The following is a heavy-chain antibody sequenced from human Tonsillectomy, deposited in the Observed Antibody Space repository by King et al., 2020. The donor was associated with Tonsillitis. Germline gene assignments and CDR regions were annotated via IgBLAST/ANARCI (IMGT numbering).Heavy chain of an antibody. CDR1: GCTFSNYG. V-gene: IGHV3-30*02. CDR3: AKGGYGFGS. Sequence: VQLVESGGGVVQPGGSLRLSCAASGCTFSNYGMHWVRQAPGKGPEWVAFIRSDGSNKFYADSVKGRFVIFRDNSKNTLYLQMNSLRAEDTAVYYCAKGGYGFGSWGQGTLVTVSS. D-gene: IGHD6-13*01. CDR2: IRSDGSNK. J-gene: IGHJ5*01.